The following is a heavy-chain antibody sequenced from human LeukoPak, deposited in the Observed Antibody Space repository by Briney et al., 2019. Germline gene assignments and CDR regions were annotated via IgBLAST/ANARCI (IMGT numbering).Heavy chain of an antibody. V-gene: IGHV4-61*02. CDR1: GVSITSGAYY. D-gene: IGHD5-18*01. CDR2: IYSTGRV. Sequence: SETLSLTCTVSGVSITSGAYYWTWIRQPAGKGLEWIGRIYSTGRVNYNPSLKSRVTMLLDTSKNHISLKVTSVTAADTAIYFCARASETAMVTLWGQGTLVTVSS. CDR3: ARASETAMVTL. J-gene: IGHJ4*02.